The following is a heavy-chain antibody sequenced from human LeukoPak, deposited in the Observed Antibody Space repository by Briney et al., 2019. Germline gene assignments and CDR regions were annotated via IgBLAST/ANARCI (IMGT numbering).Heavy chain of an antibody. V-gene: IGHV3-9*01. CDR1: GFTFDDYA. Sequence: GGSLRLSCAASGFTFDDYAMHWVRQSPGKGLEWVSGISWNSGTIGYADSVKGRFTISRDNAKNSLYLQMNSLRAEDTALYYCAKDSRAGSSGWYTISSGWFDPWGQGTLVTVSS. J-gene: IGHJ5*02. CDR3: AKDSRAGSSGWYTISSGWFDP. CDR2: ISWNSGTI. D-gene: IGHD6-19*01.